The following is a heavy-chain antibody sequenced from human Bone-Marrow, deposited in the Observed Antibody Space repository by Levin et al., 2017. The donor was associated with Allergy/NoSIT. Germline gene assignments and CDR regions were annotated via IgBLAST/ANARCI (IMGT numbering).Heavy chain of an antibody. CDR1: GGSFSGYY. CDR3: ARGGGCCSSTSCRHYYYYYGMDV. D-gene: IGHD2-2*01. J-gene: IGHJ6*02. CDR2: INHSGST. Sequence: PSETLSLTCAVYGGSFSGYYWSWIRQPPGKGLEWIGEINHSGSTNYNPSLKSRVTISVDTSKNQFSLQLSSVTAANTAVYYCARGGGCCSSTSCRHYYYYYGMDVWGQGTTVTVSS. V-gene: IGHV4-34*01.